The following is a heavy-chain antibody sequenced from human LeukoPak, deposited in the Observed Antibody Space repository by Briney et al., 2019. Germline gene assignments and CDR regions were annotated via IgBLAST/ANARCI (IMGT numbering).Heavy chain of an antibody. J-gene: IGHJ4*02. D-gene: IGHD3-22*01. CDR3: AKRGVVIRVILVGFHKEAYYFDS. Sequence: PGGSLRLSCAVPGITLSNYGMSWVRQAPGKGLEWVAGISDRGSRTNYADSVKGRFTISTDHPKNTLYLQMNSLRAEDTAVYFCAKRGVVIRVILVGFHKEAYYFDSRGQGALVTVSS. CDR2: ISDRGSRT. CDR1: GITLSNYG. V-gene: IGHV3-23*01.